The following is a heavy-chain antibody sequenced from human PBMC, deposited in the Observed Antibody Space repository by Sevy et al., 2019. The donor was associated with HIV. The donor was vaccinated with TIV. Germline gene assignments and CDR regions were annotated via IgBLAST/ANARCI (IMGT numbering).Heavy chain of an antibody. V-gene: IGHV3-74*01. D-gene: IGHD3-16*01. CDR3: VRDQRGPSNAFDM. Sequence: GGSLRLSCAASGFTFSSYWMHWVRQAPGKSLVWVARVNDDGTITYNGDSVKGRFTISRDNAKNTLYLQMNSLRVDDTAVYFCVRDQRGPSNAFDMWGQGTLVTVSS. J-gene: IGHJ3*02. CDR1: GFTFSSYW. CDR2: VNDDGTIT.